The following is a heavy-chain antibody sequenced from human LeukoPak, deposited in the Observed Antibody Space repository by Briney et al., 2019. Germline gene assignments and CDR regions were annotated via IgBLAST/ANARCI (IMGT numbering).Heavy chain of an antibody. CDR2: ISGCGGST. V-gene: IGHV3-23*01. CDR1: GFTFSSYG. CDR3: ARGVDILTGYYLIDY. Sequence: GGSLRLSCAASGFTFSSYGMSWVRQAPGKGLEWVSAISGCGGSTYYADSVKGRFTISRDNSKNTLYLQMNSLRAEDTAVYYCARGVDILTGYYLIDYWGQGTLVTVSP. J-gene: IGHJ4*02. D-gene: IGHD3-9*01.